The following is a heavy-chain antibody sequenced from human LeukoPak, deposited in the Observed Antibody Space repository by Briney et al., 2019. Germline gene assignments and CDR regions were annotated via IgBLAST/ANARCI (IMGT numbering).Heavy chain of an antibody. CDR1: GYTFTGYY. CDR3: ARFSYCSGGSCYERSDY. Sequence: GASVKVSCKASGYTFTGYYMHWVRQAPGQGLEWMGRINPNSGGTNYAQKFQGRVTMTRDTSISTAYMELSRLRSDDTAVYYCARFSYCSGGSCYERSDYWGPGTLVTVSS. V-gene: IGHV1-2*06. J-gene: IGHJ4*02. CDR2: INPNSGGT. D-gene: IGHD2-15*01.